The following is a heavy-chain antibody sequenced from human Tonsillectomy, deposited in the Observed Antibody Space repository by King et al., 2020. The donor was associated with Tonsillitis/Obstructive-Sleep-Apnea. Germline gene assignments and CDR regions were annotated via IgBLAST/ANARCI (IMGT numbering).Heavy chain of an antibody. D-gene: IGHD3/OR15-3a*01. CDR1: GFTFSSYG. Sequence: VQLVESGGGVVQPGRSLRLSCAASGFTFSSYGMHWVRQAPGKGLEWVAVISFDGSNKYSADSVKGRFTISRDNSKTTLYLQMNSLRAEDTAVYYCAKDIGEGFNHAPGTGYFGMDVWGQGTTVTVSS. J-gene: IGHJ6*02. CDR3: AKDIGEGFNHAPGTGYFGMDV. V-gene: IGHV3-30*18. CDR2: ISFDGSNK.